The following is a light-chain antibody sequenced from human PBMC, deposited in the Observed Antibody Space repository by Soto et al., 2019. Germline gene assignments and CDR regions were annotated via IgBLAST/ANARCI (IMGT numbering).Light chain of an antibody. V-gene: IGKV3-11*01. Sequence: EIVGTQSPATLSFSPGERATLSCRASQSVSSSLAWYQHKPGQAPRLLIYDASNRATGIPARFSGSGSATDFTLTLSSLEAEDLAVYYCQQRINWQGDTFGVWAKV. CDR2: DAS. J-gene: IGKJ4*01. CDR1: QSVSSS. CDR3: QQRINWQGDT.